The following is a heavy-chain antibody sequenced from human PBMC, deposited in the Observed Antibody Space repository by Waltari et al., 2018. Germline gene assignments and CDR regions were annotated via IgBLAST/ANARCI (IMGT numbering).Heavy chain of an antibody. CDR2: INAGNGNT. J-gene: IGHJ6*02. Sequence: TFTSYAMHWVRQAPGQRLEWMGWINAGNGNTKYSQKFQGRVTITRDTSASTAYMELSSLRSEDTAVYYCAREGKSCGPTPPCYYYYGMDVWGQGTTVTVSS. CDR3: AREGKSCGPTPPCYYYYGMDV. CDR1: TFTSYA. V-gene: IGHV1-3*01.